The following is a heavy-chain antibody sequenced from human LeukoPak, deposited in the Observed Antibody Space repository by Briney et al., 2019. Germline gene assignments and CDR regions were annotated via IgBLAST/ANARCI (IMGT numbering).Heavy chain of an antibody. Sequence: SETLSLTCTVSGGSISSYYWSWIRQPPGKGLEWIGYIYYSGSTNYNPSLKSRVTISVDTSKNQFSLKLSSVTAADTAVYYCARAEGWLQPFDCWGQGTLVTVSS. V-gene: IGHV4-59*01. CDR3: ARAEGWLQPFDC. J-gene: IGHJ4*02. D-gene: IGHD5-24*01. CDR2: IYYSGST. CDR1: GGSISSYY.